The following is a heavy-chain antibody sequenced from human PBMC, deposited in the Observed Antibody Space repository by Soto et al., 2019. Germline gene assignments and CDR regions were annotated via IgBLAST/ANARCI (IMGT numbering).Heavy chain of an antibody. D-gene: IGHD3-3*01. CDR3: VRDYDFWTGYYPYYCMDV. V-gene: IGHV3-11*01. CDR1: GFSFSDYY. Sequence: QVQLVESGGGLVKPGGSLRLSCAASGFSFSDYYMSWIRQAPGKGLEWVSYISGSGSTIYYADSVKGRFTISRDNAKNSLYLQMNSLGAEDTAVYYCVRDYDFWTGYYPYYCMDVWGKGTTVTVSS. J-gene: IGHJ6*03. CDR2: ISGSGSTI.